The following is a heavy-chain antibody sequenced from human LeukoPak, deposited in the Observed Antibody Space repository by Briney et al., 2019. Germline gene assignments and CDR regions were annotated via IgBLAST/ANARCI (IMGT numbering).Heavy chain of an antibody. J-gene: IGHJ3*02. CDR1: GSSFCDQY. V-gene: IGHV3-72*01. CDR2: IGNKASRYTT. D-gene: IGHD1-26*01. CDR3: TRGYSGRSAYAFDI. Sequence: PGGSLRLSCAASGSSFCDQYMDWVLQAPGKGLQWVGRIGNKASRYTTEYAASVKGRFTISRDDSKNSLYLQMNSLKTEDTALYSCTRGYSGRSAYAFDIWGQGTMVTVSS.